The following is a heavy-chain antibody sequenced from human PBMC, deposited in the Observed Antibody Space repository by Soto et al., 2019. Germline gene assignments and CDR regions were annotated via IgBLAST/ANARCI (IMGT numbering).Heavy chain of an antibody. J-gene: IGHJ4*02. CDR1: GFTFSSYS. D-gene: IGHD2-15*01. CDR3: ARDADVVVARGSPLDY. V-gene: IGHV3-30*03. Sequence: GGSLRLSCAASGFTFSSYSMNWVRQTPGKGLERVAVISYEGSNKYYADSVKGRFTISRDNSKNTLYLQMNSLRAEDTAVYYCARDADVVVARGSPLDYWGQGTLVTVSS. CDR2: ISYEGSNK.